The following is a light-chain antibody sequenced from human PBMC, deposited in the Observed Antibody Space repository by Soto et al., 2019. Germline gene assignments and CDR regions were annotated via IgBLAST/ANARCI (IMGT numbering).Light chain of an antibody. V-gene: IGLV1-40*01. Sequence: VLTQPPSVSGAPGQRVTISCTGSSSNIGAGYDVHWYQQLPGTAPKLLIYGNSNRPSGVPDRFSGSKSGTSASLAITGLQAEDEADYYCQSYDSSLSGWVFGTGTKLTVL. CDR3: QSYDSSLSGWV. CDR1: SSNIGAGYD. J-gene: IGLJ1*01. CDR2: GNS.